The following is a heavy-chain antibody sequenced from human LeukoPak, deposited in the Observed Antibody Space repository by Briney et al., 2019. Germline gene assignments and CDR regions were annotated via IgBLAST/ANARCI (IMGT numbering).Heavy chain of an antibody. D-gene: IGHD6-6*01. Sequence: SESLSLTCTVSGGSISSSSYYWGWLRQPPGKGPEWIGSIYYSGSTYYNPSLKSRVTISVDTYKNQLSLQLTSVTATDTAVYYCARLGSSSFKDWGQGTLVTVSS. V-gene: IGHV4-39*07. CDR1: GGSISSSSYY. CDR3: ARLGSSSFKD. CDR2: IYYSGST. J-gene: IGHJ4*02.